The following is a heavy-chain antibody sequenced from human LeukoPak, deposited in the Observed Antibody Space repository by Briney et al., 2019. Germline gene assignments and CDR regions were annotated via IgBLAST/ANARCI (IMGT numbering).Heavy chain of an antibody. D-gene: IGHD1-7*01. J-gene: IGHJ4*02. CDR2: ISGSGGST. CDR1: GFTFSSYA. CDR3: AKGDNWNYLFDY. V-gene: IGHV3-23*01. Sequence: GGSLRLSCAGSGFTFSSYAMSWVRQAPGKGLEWVSAISGSGGSTYYADSVKGRFTISRDNSKNTLYLQMNSLRAEDTAVYYCAKGDNWNYLFDYWGQGTLVTVSS.